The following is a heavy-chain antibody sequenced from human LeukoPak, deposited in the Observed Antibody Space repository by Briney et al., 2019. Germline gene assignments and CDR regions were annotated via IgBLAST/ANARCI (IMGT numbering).Heavy chain of an antibody. J-gene: IGHJ4*02. CDR3: ARQSDYYGSGSYYKYFDY. CDR2: IYDSGST. Sequence: PSETLSLTCSVSGGSIGGYYWSWIRQAPGKGLEWIGYIYDSGSTNYNPSLKSRVTISGDTSKNQFSLKLSSVTAAGTAVYYCARQSDYYGSGSYYKYFDYWGQGTLVTVSS. D-gene: IGHD3-10*01. CDR1: GGSIGGYY. V-gene: IGHV4-59*08.